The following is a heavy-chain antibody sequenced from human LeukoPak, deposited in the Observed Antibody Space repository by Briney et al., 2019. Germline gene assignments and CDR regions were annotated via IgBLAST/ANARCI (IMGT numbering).Heavy chain of an antibody. CDR1: GGSFSGYY. J-gene: IGHJ5*02. D-gene: IGHD5/OR15-5a*01. CDR2: INHSGST. V-gene: IGHV4-34*01. Sequence: SETLSLTCAVYGGSFSGYYWSWIRQPPGKGLEWIGEINHSGSTNYNPSLKSRVTISVDTSKNQFSLELSSVTAADTAVYYCARGVSRFDPWGQGTLVTVSS. CDR3: ARGVSRFDP.